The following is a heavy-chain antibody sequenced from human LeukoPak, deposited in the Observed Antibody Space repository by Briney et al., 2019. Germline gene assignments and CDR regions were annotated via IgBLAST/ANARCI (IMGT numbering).Heavy chain of an antibody. Sequence: SETLSLTCTVSGGSISSYYWSWIRQPPGKGLEWIGYIYYSGSTNYNPSLKSRVTISVDTSKNQFSLKLSSVTAADTAVYYCAGVSLPNYFDYWGQGTLVTVSS. CDR3: AGVSLPNYFDY. J-gene: IGHJ4*02. CDR1: GGSISSYY. CDR2: IYYSGST. D-gene: IGHD1-26*01. V-gene: IGHV4-59*01.